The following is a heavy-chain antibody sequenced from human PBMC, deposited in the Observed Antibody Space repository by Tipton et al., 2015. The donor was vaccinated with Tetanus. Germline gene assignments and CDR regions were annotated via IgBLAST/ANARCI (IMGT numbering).Heavy chain of an antibody. Sequence: TLSLTCTVSGGSISSYYWSWIRQPPGKGLEWIGYIYYSGSTNYNPSLKSRVTISVDTSKNQFSLKLSSVTAADTAVYYCARALWGDYYGSGSYYKDWGQGTLVTVSS. V-gene: IGHV4-59*12. D-gene: IGHD3-10*01. CDR3: ARALWGDYYGSGSYYKD. J-gene: IGHJ4*02. CDR2: IYYSGST. CDR1: GGSISSYY.